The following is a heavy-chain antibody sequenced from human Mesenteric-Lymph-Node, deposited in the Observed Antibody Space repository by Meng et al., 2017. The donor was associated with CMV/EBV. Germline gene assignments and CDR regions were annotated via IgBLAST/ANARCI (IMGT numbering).Heavy chain of an antibody. Sequence: GESLKISCAVSGFPFGSYGIHWVRQAPGKGLEWVALTQYGGTDKYYRDSVKGRFTISEDNPGNTLFLQLNSLRPEDTAVYYCVKDEPYGRGPAGAFDVWGQGTMVTVSS. D-gene: IGHD2-2*01. CDR2: TQYGGTDK. J-gene: IGHJ3*01. CDR3: VKDEPYGRGPAGAFDV. CDR1: GFPFGSYG. V-gene: IGHV3-30*02.